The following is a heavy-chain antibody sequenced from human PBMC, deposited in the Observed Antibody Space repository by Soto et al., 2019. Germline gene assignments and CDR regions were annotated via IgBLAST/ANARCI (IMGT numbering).Heavy chain of an antibody. Sequence: QVQLVQSGAEVKKPGSSVKVSCKASGGTFSSYAISWVRQAPGQGLEWMGGIIPIFGTANYAQKFQGRVTITADKSTSTAYMELSSLRSEDTAVYYCARARVVAATPLEWCCPYYYYGMDVWGQGTTVTVSS. V-gene: IGHV1-69*06. CDR3: ARARVVAATPLEWCCPYYYYGMDV. D-gene: IGHD2-15*01. CDR1: GGTFSSYA. J-gene: IGHJ6*02. CDR2: IIPIFGTA.